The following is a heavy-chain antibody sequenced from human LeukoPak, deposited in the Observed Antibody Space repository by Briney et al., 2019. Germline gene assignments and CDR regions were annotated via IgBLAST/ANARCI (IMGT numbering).Heavy chain of an antibody. CDR2: IFYSGST. V-gene: IGHV4-34*12. J-gene: IGHJ3*02. CDR3: AKSNGYGLVDI. D-gene: IGHD3-10*01. Sequence: WETLSLTCDISRGFFSGYYWGWVRQPPGKGLEWIGNIFYSGSTYYSPSLKSRVTISLDTSRNQFSLKLNSVTAADTAVYYCAKSNGYGLVDIWGQGTMVTVSS. CDR1: RGFFSGYY.